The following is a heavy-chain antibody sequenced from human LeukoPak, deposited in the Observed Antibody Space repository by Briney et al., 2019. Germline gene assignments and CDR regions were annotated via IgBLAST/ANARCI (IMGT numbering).Heavy chain of an antibody. CDR2: ISWNSGSI. CDR3: AKGGGCSGYEYDYFDY. V-gene: IGHV3-9*01. J-gene: IGHJ4*02. D-gene: IGHD5-12*01. Sequence: GGSLRLSCAASGFTFDDYAMHWVRQAPGKGLEWVSGISWNSGSIGYADSVKGRFTISRDNAKNSLYLQMNSLRAEDTALYYCAKGGGCSGYEYDYFDYWGQGTLVTVSS. CDR1: GFTFDDYA.